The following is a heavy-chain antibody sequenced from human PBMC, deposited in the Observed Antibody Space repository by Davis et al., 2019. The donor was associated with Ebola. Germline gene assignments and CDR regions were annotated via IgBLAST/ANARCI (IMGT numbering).Heavy chain of an antibody. CDR2: ISWDGGST. Sequence: GESLKISCAASGFTFDDYAMHWVRQAPGKGLEWVSLISWDGGSTYYADSVKGRFTISRDNSKNSLYLQMNSLRAEDTAVYYCARAAIVGAPGAFDIWGQGTMVTVSS. D-gene: IGHD1-26*01. CDR1: GFTFDDYA. CDR3: ARAAIVGAPGAFDI. V-gene: IGHV3-43D*03. J-gene: IGHJ3*02.